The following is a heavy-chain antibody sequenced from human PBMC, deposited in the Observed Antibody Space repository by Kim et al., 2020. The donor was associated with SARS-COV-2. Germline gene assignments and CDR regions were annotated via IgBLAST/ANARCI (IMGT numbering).Heavy chain of an antibody. V-gene: IGHV4-39*01. J-gene: IGHJ4*02. Sequence: SNQSLKSRVTISVNTSKNQFSLKLSPVTAADTAVYYCARLWFGELSYFDYWGQGTLVTVSS. D-gene: IGHD3-10*01. CDR3: ARLWFGELSYFDY.